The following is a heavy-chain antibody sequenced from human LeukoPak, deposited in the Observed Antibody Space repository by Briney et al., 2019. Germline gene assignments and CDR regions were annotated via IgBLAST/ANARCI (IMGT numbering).Heavy chain of an antibody. J-gene: IGHJ4*02. V-gene: IGHV4-38-2*02. CDR3: ARDSPDYYGSGHDY. D-gene: IGHD3-10*01. CDR2: IYHSGST. Sequence: PSETLSLTCAVSGYSISSGYYWGWIRQPPGKGLEWIGSIYHSGSTYYNPSLKSRVTISVDTPKNQFSLKLSSVTAADAAVYYCARDSPDYYGSGHDYWGQGTLVTVSS. CDR1: GYSISSGYY.